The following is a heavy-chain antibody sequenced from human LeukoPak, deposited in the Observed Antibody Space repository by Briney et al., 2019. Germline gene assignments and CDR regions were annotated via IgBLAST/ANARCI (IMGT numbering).Heavy chain of an antibody. Sequence: GGSLRLSCAASGFTFSSYWMSWVHQAPGKGLEWVANIKQDGSEKYYVDSVKGRFTISRDNAKNSLYLQMNSLRAEDTAVYYCARAVSGYYYYMDVWGKGTTVTVSS. CDR2: IKQDGSEK. V-gene: IGHV3-7*01. CDR3: ARAVSGYYYYMDV. J-gene: IGHJ6*03. CDR1: GFTFSSYW. D-gene: IGHD1-14*01.